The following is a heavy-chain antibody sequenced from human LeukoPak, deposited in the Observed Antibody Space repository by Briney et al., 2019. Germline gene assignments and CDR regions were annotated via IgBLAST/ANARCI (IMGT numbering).Heavy chain of an antibody. CDR3: ARASPSGYDY. J-gene: IGHJ4*02. V-gene: IGHV3-48*02. CDR2: ISHTSDAI. CDR1: GFTFSSYG. Sequence: GGSLRLSCAASGFTFSSYGMNWVRQAPGKGLEWVSYISHTSDAIYYPDSVKGRFTISRDNAKNSLYLQMNSLRDEDTAVYYCARASPSGYDYWGQGTLVTVSS. D-gene: IGHD3-22*01.